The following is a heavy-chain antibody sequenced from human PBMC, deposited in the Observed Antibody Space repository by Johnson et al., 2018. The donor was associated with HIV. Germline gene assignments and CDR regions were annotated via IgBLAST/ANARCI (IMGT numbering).Heavy chain of an antibody. J-gene: IGHJ3*02. Sequence: QVQLVESGGGVVQPGRSLRLSCAASGFTFSSYAMHWVRQAPGKGLEWVAVISYDGSNKYYADSVKGGFTISRDNSKNKLYLQMNSLRPEDTAGYYSARSSGYYGTDAFDIWGQGTMVTVSS. CDR2: ISYDGSNK. D-gene: IGHD3-22*01. CDR3: ARSSGYYGTDAFDI. CDR1: GFTFSSYA. V-gene: IGHV3-30-3*01.